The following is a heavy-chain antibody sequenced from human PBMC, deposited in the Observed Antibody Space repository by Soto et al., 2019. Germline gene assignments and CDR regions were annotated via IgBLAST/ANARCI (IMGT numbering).Heavy chain of an antibody. CDR3: AITTDFWSGYYIGY. CDR1: GGSINSNNYY. CDR2: IYYSGYT. J-gene: IGHJ4*02. Sequence: SETLSLTCSVPGGSINSNNYYWGWIRQPPGKGLEWIGSIYYSGYTYYNPSLKSRITTSLDTSKNQVSLKLSSVTAADTAVYYCAITTDFWSGYYIGYWGQGTLVTVSS. V-gene: IGHV4-39*01. D-gene: IGHD3-3*01.